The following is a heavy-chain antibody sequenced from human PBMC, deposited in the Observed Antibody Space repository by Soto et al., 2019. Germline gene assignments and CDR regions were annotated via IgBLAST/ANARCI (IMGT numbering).Heavy chain of an antibody. V-gene: IGHV3-23*01. CDR2: ISGSGGST. CDR1: GFTFSSYA. Sequence: HPGGSLRLSCAASGFTFSSYAMSWVRQAPGKGLEWVSAISGSGGSTYYADSVKGRFTISRDNSKNTLYLQMNSLRAEDTAVYYCATPISIAARRGTKHFDYWGQGTLVTVSS. CDR3: ATPISIAARRGTKHFDY. J-gene: IGHJ4*02. D-gene: IGHD6-6*01.